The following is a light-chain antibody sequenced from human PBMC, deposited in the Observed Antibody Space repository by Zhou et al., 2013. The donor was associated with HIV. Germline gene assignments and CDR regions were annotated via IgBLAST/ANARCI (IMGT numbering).Light chain of an antibody. CDR2: GAS. Sequence: DIQMTQSPTSLSASVGDRVTITCRPSQTIDNYLNWYQRKPGKAPKLLIYGASILHSGVPSRFSGSGSGTDFTLTISGLQPEDCATYFCQQSYNIPLTFGGGTKVEI. V-gene: IGKV1-39*01. J-gene: IGKJ4*01. CDR1: QTIDNY. CDR3: QQSYNIPLT.